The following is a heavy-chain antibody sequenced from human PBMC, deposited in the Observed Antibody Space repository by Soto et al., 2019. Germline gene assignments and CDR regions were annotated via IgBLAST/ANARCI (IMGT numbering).Heavy chain of an antibody. V-gene: IGHV3-23*01. CDR1: GLTFSSFA. Sequence: PGGSLRLSCAASGLTFSSFAMSWVRQAPGQGLEWVSAISGSGGSTFYADSVKGRFIISRDNSNNTLCLQLNSLRAEDTARYYCAKDFDSRDYYGEIDYWGQGTLVTVSS. CDR3: AKDFDSRDYYGEIDY. D-gene: IGHD3-22*01. J-gene: IGHJ4*02. CDR2: ISGSGGST.